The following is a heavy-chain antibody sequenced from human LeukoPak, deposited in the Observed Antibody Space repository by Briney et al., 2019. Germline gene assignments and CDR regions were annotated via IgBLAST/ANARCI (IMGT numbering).Heavy chain of an antibody. Sequence: SETLSLTCAVSGRSANSNNWWNWVRQPPGKGLEWIGEVHHTGTTYYNPSLRGRVTISIDTSKRQFSLMLRSVTAADTAVYYCARETMLTGYASGLGFNYWGQGTLVTVSS. D-gene: IGHD6-19*01. V-gene: IGHV4-4*02. CDR1: GRSANSNNW. CDR2: VHHTGTT. J-gene: IGHJ4*02. CDR3: ARETMLTGYASGLGFNY.